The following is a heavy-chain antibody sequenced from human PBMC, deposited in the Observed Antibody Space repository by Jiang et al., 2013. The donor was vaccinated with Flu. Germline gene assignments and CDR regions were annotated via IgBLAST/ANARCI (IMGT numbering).Heavy chain of an antibody. V-gene: IGHV3-23*01. Sequence: GLVQPGGSLRLSCAASGFTFSSYAMSWVRQAPGKGLEWVSAISGSGDSTYYADSVKGRFTISRDNSKNTLYLQMNSLRAEDTAVYYCATSVGVYDSSGYYYWGQGTLVTVSS. CDR3: ATSVGVYDSSGYYY. J-gene: IGHJ4*02. D-gene: IGHD3-22*01. CDR1: GFTFSSYA. CDR2: ISGSGDST.